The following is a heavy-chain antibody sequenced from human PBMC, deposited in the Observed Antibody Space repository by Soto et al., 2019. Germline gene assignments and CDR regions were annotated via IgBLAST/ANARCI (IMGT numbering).Heavy chain of an antibody. D-gene: IGHD5-12*01. J-gene: IGHJ5*02. Sequence: SVKVSCKASGGTFSSYTISWVRQAPGQGLEWMGRIIPILGIANYAQKFQGRVTITADKSTSTAYMELSSLRSEDTAVYYCARVVVATVNWFDPWGQGTLVTVSS. CDR1: GGTFSSYT. V-gene: IGHV1-69*02. CDR3: ARVVVATVNWFDP. CDR2: IIPILGIA.